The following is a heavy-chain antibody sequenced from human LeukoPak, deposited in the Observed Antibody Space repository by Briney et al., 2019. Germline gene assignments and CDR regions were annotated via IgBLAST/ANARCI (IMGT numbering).Heavy chain of an antibody. CDR1: GGSISSDSNY. CDR2: IFYNGNT. D-gene: IGHD6-6*01. Sequence: SETLSLTCTVSGGSISSDSNYWGWIRQPPGKGLEWIGSIFYNGNTYYSPSLKNRVTISVDTSKKQVFLKLSTVTAADTAVYYCARHVPGIVVRPLGYWGQGTLVTVSS. CDR3: ARHVPGIVVRPLGY. V-gene: IGHV4-39*01. J-gene: IGHJ4*02.